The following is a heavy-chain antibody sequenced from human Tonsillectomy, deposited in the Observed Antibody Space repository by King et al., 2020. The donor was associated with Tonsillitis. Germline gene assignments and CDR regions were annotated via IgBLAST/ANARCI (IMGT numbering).Heavy chain of an antibody. CDR1: GFTFSSYR. J-gene: IGHJ4*02. CDR2: ISTTISIV. D-gene: IGHD4-11*01. V-gene: IGHV3-48*01. Sequence: VQLVESGGGLVQPGGSLRLSCSASGFTFSSYRTNWVRQAPGKELEWVSHISTTISIVYYADSVKGRITISVVNAKDSLYLQMNSLRAEDTAVYYCAREIDYHYFDYWGQGTLVTVSS. CDR3: AREIDYHYFDY.